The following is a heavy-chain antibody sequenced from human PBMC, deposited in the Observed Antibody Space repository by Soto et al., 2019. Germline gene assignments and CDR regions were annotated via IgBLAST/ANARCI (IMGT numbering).Heavy chain of an antibody. CDR3: ARTPTVTYYYYYGMDL. Sequence: QVPLQQWGAGLLKPSETLSLTCAAYGGSFSGYYWSWIRQPPGEGLEWIGEINHSGSTNYNPSLKSRVTISVDTSKNQFSLKLSSVTAADTAVYYCARTPTVTYYYYYGMDLWGQGTTVTVSS. V-gene: IGHV4-34*01. CDR2: INHSGST. CDR1: GGSFSGYY. D-gene: IGHD4-17*01. J-gene: IGHJ6*02.